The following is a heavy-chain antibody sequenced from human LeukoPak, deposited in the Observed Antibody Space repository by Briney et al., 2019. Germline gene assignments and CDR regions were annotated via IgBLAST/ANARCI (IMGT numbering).Heavy chain of an antibody. D-gene: IGHD1-26*01. CDR2: NNSSGGRT. J-gene: IGHJ4*02. V-gene: IGHV1-46*01. Sequence: ASVKLSCKASGYTFSNYYIHWVRQAPGQGLEWMGVNNSSGGRTTYAQKFQGRVTMTRDTSTSTAYMDLSSLRSDDTAVYYCSRELGGSYFDYWGQGTLVTVSS. CDR1: GYTFSNYY. CDR3: SRELGGSYFDY.